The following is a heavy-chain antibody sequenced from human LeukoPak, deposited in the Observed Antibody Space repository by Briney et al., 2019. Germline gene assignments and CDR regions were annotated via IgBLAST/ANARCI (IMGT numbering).Heavy chain of an antibody. J-gene: IGHJ4*02. D-gene: IGHD6-19*01. V-gene: IGHV3-23*01. CDR1: GFTFGSYA. CDR3: AKDQYSSGWVPDY. Sequence: PGGSLRLSCAASGFTFGSYAMYWVRQAPGEGLEWVSGIFGSGGSAHYADSVKGRFTISRDNSKNTLYLQMNSLRAEDTAVYYCAKDQYSSGWVPDYWGQGTLVTVSS. CDR2: IFGSGGSA.